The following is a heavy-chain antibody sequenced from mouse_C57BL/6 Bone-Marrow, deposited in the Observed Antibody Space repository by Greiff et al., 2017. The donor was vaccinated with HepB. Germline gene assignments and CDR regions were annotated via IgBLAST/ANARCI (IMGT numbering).Heavy chain of an antibody. Sequence: VQLQQPGAELVMPGASVKLSCKASGYTFTSYWMHWVKQRPGQGLEWIGEIDPSDSYTNYNQKFKGKSTLTVDKSSSTAYMQLSSLTSEDSAVYYCARGNSSGPHYDAMDYWGQGTSVTVSS. V-gene: IGHV1-69*01. CDR1: GYTFTSYW. CDR2: IDPSDSYT. CDR3: ARGNSSGPHYDAMDY. J-gene: IGHJ4*01. D-gene: IGHD3-2*02.